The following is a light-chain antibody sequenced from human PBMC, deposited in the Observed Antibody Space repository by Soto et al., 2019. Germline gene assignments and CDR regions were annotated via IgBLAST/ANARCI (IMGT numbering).Light chain of an antibody. V-gene: IGLV2-23*02. J-gene: IGLJ7*01. CDR3: CSYGGSRAV. CDR1: SSDVGSHNL. Sequence: QSALTQPASVSGSPGQSITISCTGTSSDVGSHNLVSWYQQHPDQAPKLMIYEVSKRPLGVSARFSASKSGNTASLTISGLWAEDVADCYCCSYGGSRAVFGGGTQLTVL. CDR2: EVS.